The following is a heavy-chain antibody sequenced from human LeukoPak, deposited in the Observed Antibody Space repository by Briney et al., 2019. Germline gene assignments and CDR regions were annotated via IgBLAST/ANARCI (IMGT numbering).Heavy chain of an antibody. J-gene: IGHJ4*02. Sequence: GESLKISCKGSGYTFTNYWIGWVRQMPGKGLEWMGIIYPGDSDTRYSPSFQGQATISADKSISTAYLQWSSLKASDTAMYYCARHPLNWNYFYFDYWGQGTLVTVSS. CDR3: ARHPLNWNYFYFDY. CDR2: IYPGDSDT. CDR1: GYTFTNYW. D-gene: IGHD1-7*01. V-gene: IGHV5-51*01.